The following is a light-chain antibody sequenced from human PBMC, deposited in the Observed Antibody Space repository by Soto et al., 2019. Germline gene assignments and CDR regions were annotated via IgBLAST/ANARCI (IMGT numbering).Light chain of an antibody. CDR3: SSYTRSRTYV. CDR1: SSDVGGYNY. V-gene: IGLV2-14*01. Sequence: QSVLTQPASVSGSPGQSSTISCTGTSSDVGGYNYVSWYQQHPGKAPKLMIYDVSNRPSGVSNRFSGSKSGNTASLTISGLQAEDEADYYCSSYTRSRTYVFGPGTKVTVL. CDR2: DVS. J-gene: IGLJ1*01.